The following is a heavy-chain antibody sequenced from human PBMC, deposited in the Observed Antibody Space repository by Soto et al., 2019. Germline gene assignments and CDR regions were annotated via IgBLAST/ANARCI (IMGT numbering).Heavy chain of an antibody. CDR1: GYRFSRYG. CDR3: ARDEEDANLMIVVLPGDY. D-gene: IGHD3-22*01. V-gene: IGHV1-18*01. Sequence: QVQLVQSGGEVKKPGASVKVSCKTSGYRFSRYGINWVRQAPGQGLEWIGGISTYNGNTQYAQKFQGRVIMTIDTSTNTAYLELRSLRSDDTAVYYCARDEEDANLMIVVLPGDYWGQGTLVSVSS. J-gene: IGHJ4*02. CDR2: ISTYNGNT.